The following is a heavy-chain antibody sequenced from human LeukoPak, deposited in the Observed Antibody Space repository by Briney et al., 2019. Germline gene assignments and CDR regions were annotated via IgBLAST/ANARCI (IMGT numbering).Heavy chain of an antibody. Sequence: GGSLRLSCAASGFTFSSYWMHWVRQAPGKGLVWVSRISSDGSSTSYADSVKGRFTISRGNAKNTLYLQMNSLRAEDTAVYYCAREGIAVAGSFDYWGQGTLVTVSS. CDR1: GFTFSSYW. CDR2: ISSDGSST. CDR3: AREGIAVAGSFDY. J-gene: IGHJ4*02. D-gene: IGHD6-19*01. V-gene: IGHV3-74*01.